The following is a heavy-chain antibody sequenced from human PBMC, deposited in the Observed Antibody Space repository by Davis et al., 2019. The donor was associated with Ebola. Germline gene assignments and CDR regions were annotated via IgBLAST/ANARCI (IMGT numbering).Heavy chain of an antibody. CDR2: YYYTGST. V-gene: IGHV4-30-4*07. J-gene: IGHJ5*02. CDR3: ARDAGYCSGGSCYSTFWFDP. Sequence: SETLSLTCAVSGAFVSSGGYSWIWIRQPPGKGLEWIAYYYYTGSTYYSPSLRGRVTISVDPSTNLFSLKLTSVTAADTAVYYCARDAGYCSGGSCYSTFWFDPWGQGTLVTVSS. D-gene: IGHD2-15*01. CDR1: GAFVSSGGYS.